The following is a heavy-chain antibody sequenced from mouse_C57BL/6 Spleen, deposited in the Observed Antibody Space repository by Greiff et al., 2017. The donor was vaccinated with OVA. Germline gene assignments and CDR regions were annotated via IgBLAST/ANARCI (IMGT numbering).Heavy chain of an antibody. J-gene: IGHJ4*01. CDR1: GFSLTSYG. V-gene: IGHV2-6-1*01. D-gene: IGHD2-4*01. Sequence: VQGVESGPGLVAPSQSLSITCTVSGFSLTSYGVHWVRQPPGKGLEWLVVIWSDGSTTYNSALKSRLSISKDNSKSQVFLKMNSLQTDDTAMYYCARHAFYYDYDGDAMDYWGQGTSVTVSS. CDR2: IWSDGST. CDR3: ARHAFYYDYDGDAMDY.